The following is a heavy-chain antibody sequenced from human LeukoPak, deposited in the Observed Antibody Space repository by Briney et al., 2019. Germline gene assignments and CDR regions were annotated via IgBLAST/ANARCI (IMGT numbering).Heavy chain of an antibody. D-gene: IGHD1-26*01. V-gene: IGHV3-30*18. J-gene: IGHJ4*02. Sequence: GGSLRLSCAASGFTFSDYYMSWIRQAPGKGLEWVAVISYDGSHKYYADSVKGRFTISRDNSKNTLYLQMNSLRAEDTAVYYCAKDRRGGSYSYFDYWGQGTLVTVSS. CDR3: AKDRRGGSYSYFDY. CDR1: GFTFSDYY. CDR2: ISYDGSHK.